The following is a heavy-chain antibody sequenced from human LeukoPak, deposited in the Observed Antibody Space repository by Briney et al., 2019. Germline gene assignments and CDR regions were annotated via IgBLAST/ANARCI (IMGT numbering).Heavy chain of an antibody. Sequence: PSETLSLTCTVSSVSISGDTSYWGWIRQPPGKGLEWIASVYYTRSTYYNPSLRSRVTISVDTSKNQFFLKIDSLTAADTAVYYCARHVPPPVNGMDYWGQGTLVAVSS. D-gene: IGHD2-8*01. CDR2: VYYTRST. J-gene: IGHJ4*02. CDR1: SVSISGDTSY. V-gene: IGHV4-39*01. CDR3: ARHVPPPVNGMDY.